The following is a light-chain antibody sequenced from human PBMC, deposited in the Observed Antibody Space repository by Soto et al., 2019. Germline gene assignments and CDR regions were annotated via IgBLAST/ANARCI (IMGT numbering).Light chain of an antibody. CDR3: QQRYKTSLSS. CDR2: GAS. CDR1: QRIDNF. Sequence: DIQMTQSPSFLSASVLDRVTITCXSSQRIDNFLNWYQQKPGKAPKLLIYGASSLQSGVPSRFSGSGSGTDFTLTITSLQPEDSATYHCQQRYKTSLSSFGQGTKVDIK. J-gene: IGKJ2*01. V-gene: IGKV1-39*01.